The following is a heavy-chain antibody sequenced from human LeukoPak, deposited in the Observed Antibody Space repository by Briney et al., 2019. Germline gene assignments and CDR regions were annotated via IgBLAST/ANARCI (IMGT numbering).Heavy chain of an antibody. Sequence: PGGSLSLSCAASGLTFNSAWMSWVRQAPGKGLEWVGRIRSRSAGGTTDYGAPVKGRFTISRDDSKNTLYLQMNSLRAEDTAVYYCARDKIVGATYFDYWGQGTLVTVSS. CDR3: ARDKIVGATYFDY. J-gene: IGHJ4*02. V-gene: IGHV3-15*01. D-gene: IGHD1-26*01. CDR2: IRSRSAGGTT. CDR1: GLTFNSAW.